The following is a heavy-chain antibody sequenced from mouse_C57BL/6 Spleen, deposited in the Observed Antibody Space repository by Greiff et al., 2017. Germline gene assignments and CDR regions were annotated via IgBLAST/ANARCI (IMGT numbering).Heavy chain of an antibody. V-gene: IGHV3-6*01. Sequence: EVKLMESGPGLVKPSQSLSLTCSVTGYSITSGYYWNWIRQFPGNKLEWMGYISYDGSNNYNPSLKNRISITRDTSKNQFFLKLNSVTTEDTATYYCARDTYYDYEGWFAYWGQGTLVTVSA. J-gene: IGHJ3*01. CDR2: ISYDGSN. D-gene: IGHD2-4*01. CDR1: GYSITSGYY. CDR3: ARDTYYDYEGWFAY.